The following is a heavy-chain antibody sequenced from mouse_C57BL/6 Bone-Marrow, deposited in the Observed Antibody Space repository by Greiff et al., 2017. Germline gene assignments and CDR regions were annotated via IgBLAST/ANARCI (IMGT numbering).Heavy chain of an antibody. J-gene: IGHJ3*01. CDR1: GYTFTSYW. Sequence: QVQLQQPGTELVKPGASVTLSCKASGYTFTSYWMHWVNQRPGQGLEWLGNINPSNGGTNYNEQFKSKSTLTVDKSSRTAYMQLSSLTSEDSAVYYCARYDYAFAYGGQGTLVTGSA. D-gene: IGHD2-4*01. CDR3: ARYDYAFAY. V-gene: IGHV1-53*01. CDR2: INPSNGGT.